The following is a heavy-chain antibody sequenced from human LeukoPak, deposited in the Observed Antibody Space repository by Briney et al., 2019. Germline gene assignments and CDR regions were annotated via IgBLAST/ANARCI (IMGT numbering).Heavy chain of an antibody. CDR3: ARRQWLVLDY. Sequence: GGSLRLSCAVSGFTFSTYGMHWVRQAPGKGLEWVAFIRYDGSIKHYADSVRGRFIISRDNSKNTLYLQMDSLRAEDTAVYYCARRQWLVLDYWGQGTLVTVSS. D-gene: IGHD6-19*01. V-gene: IGHV3-30*02. CDR1: GFTFSTYG. CDR2: IRYDGSIK. J-gene: IGHJ4*02.